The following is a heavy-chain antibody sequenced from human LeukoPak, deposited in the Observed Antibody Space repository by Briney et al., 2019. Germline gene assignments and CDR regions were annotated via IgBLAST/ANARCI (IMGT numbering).Heavy chain of an antibody. CDR1: GFTFSSYA. J-gene: IGHJ4*02. Sequence: PGGSLRLSCAASGFTFSSYAMSWVRQAPGKGLEWVSAISGSGGSTYYADSVKGRFTISRDNSKNTLYLQMNSLRAEDTAVYYCAKDSSYGDYPDLYYFDYWGQGTLVTVSS. CDR2: ISGSGGST. D-gene: IGHD4-17*01. CDR3: AKDSSYGDYPDLYYFDY. V-gene: IGHV3-23*01.